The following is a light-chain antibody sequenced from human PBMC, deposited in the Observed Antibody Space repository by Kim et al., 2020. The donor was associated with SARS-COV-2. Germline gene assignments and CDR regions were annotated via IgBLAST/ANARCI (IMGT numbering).Light chain of an antibody. J-gene: IGLJ3*02. CDR2: GKN. V-gene: IGLV3-19*01. CDR3: NSRDKNEWV. CDR1: SLRSNH. Sequence: SSELTQDPAVSVALGQTVRITCQGDSLRSNHASWYQQKPGQASLVVIYGKNNRPSGIPDRFSGSRSGNTASLTITGAQPEDEADYYCNSRDKNEWVFGGG.